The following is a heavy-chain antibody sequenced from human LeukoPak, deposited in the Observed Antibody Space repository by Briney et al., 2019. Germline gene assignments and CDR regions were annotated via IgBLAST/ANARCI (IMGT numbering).Heavy chain of an antibody. CDR1: GFTFSSYS. V-gene: IGHV3-21*01. Sequence: GGSLRLSCAASGFTFSSYSMNWVRQAPGKGLEWVSSISSSSSYIYYADSVKGRFTFSRGNVKNSLYLQMNSLRAEDTAVYYCARGGTHYDFWSGYPQWFDPWGQGTLVTVSS. CDR2: ISSSSSYI. D-gene: IGHD3-3*01. J-gene: IGHJ5*02. CDR3: ARGGTHYDFWSGYPQWFDP.